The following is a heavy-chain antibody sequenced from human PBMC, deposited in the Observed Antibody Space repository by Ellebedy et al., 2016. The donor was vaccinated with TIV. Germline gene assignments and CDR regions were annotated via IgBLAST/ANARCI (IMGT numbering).Heavy chain of an antibody. Sequence: LALTCAASGFTFSSYNMILVRQAPGKGLEWISYISSSTLTTEYADSVKGRFTISRDNAKNSVYLQMNSLRAEDTAVYFCSRDMGRWLQFLCYWGQGTLVTVSS. CDR1: GFTFSSYN. D-gene: IGHD5-24*01. CDR3: SRDMGRWLQFLCY. V-gene: IGHV3-48*04. J-gene: IGHJ4*02. CDR2: ISSSTLTT.